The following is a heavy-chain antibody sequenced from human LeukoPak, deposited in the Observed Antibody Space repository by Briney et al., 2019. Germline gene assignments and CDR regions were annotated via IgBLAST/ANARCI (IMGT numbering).Heavy chain of an antibody. CDR2: ISNIGTYI. J-gene: IGHJ4*02. CDR3: ARNHGEYKKTDC. CDR1: GFTFSSYS. V-gene: IGHV3-21*01. D-gene: IGHD7-27*01. Sequence: GGSLRLSCAASGFTFSSYSMNWVRQAPGKGLEWVSSISNIGTYIYYADSVKGRFTISRDNTKNSLYPQMNSLRAEDTAVYYCARNHGEYKKTDCWGQGALVTVSS.